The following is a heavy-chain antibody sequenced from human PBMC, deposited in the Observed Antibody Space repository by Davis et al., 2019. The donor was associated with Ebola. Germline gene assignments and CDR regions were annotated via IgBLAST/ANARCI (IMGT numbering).Heavy chain of an antibody. CDR3: ARDDGLKGTAGNYAIDV. D-gene: IGHD2-21*02. CDR1: GDTFSSYA. Sequence: SVKVSCKASGDTFSSYALSWVRQARGQGLEWMGGIIPIFDTAHYAHHFQGRVTMTSDESTSTVYMELRSLTSEDTAIYYCARDDGLKGTAGNYAIDVWGQGTTVTVS. CDR2: IIPIFDTA. V-gene: IGHV1-69*13. J-gene: IGHJ6*02.